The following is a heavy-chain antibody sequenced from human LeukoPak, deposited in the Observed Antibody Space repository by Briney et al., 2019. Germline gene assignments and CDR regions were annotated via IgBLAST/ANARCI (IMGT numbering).Heavy chain of an antibody. Sequence: PGGSLRLSCAASGFTFSSYSMNWVRQAPGKGLEWVSSISSSSSYIYYADSVKGRFTISRDNAKNSLYLQMNSLRAEDTAVYYCARDRGDSSGWYGVFDYWGQGTLVTVSS. V-gene: IGHV3-21*01. D-gene: IGHD6-19*01. CDR2: ISSSSSYI. CDR3: ARDRGDSSGWYGVFDY. J-gene: IGHJ4*02. CDR1: GFTFSSYS.